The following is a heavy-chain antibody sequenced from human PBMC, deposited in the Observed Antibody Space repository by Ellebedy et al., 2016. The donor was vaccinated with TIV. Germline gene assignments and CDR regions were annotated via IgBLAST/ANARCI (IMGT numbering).Heavy chain of an antibody. D-gene: IGHD2-2*01. CDR3: ARGVLEYCSSTTCQFPVYYYCYMDV. J-gene: IGHJ6*03. Sequence: ASVKVSCXASGYTFTSYGISWVRQAPGQGLEWMGWISAYNGNTNYAQKLQGRVNMTTDTSTSTAYMELRSLRSDDTAVYYCARGVLEYCSSTTCQFPVYYYCYMDVWGKGTTVNVSS. V-gene: IGHV1-18*01. CDR2: ISAYNGNT. CDR1: GYTFTSYG.